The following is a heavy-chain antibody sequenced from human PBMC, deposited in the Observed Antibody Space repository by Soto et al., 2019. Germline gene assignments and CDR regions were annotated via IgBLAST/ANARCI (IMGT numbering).Heavy chain of an antibody. CDR2: VLASGTGT. CDR3: ASVRVGY. V-gene: IGHV3-23*01. J-gene: IGHJ4*02. D-gene: IGHD1-26*01. Sequence: EVQLLESGGGSVQPGGSLRLSCAASGFTFSTLAMTWVRQAPGKGLEWVSSVLASGTGTYYADSVKGRFTISRDNSKNTVYLQMNNLSAEDTALYYCASVRVGYWGQGTLVTVSS. CDR1: GFTFSTLA.